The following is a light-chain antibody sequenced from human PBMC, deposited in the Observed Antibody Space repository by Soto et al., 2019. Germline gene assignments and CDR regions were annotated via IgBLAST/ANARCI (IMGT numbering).Light chain of an antibody. Sequence: QSVLTQPPSVSGAPGQRVTISCTGSSSNIGACYDVHWYQQLPGTAPKLLIYGNSNRPSGVPDRFSGSKSGTSASLAITGLQAEDEADYYCQSYDSSLSVFGTGTKVTVL. CDR3: QSYDSSLSV. CDR2: GNS. CDR1: SSNIGACYD. J-gene: IGLJ1*01. V-gene: IGLV1-40*01.